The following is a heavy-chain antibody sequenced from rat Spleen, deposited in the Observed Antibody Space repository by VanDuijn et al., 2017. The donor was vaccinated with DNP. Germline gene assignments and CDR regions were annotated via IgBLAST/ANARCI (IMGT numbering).Heavy chain of an antibody. J-gene: IGHJ3*01. V-gene: IGHV2-30*01. CDR1: GFSLTSYN. Sequence: QVQLKESGPGLVQPSQTLSLTCTVSGFSLTSYNVHWVRQPTGKGLEWMGIIWTGGTTDYNSVLKSRLNITRDTSKSQVFLRMNSLQTEDTATYYCARSPETSYIYFPWAYWGQGTLVTVSS. CDR2: IWTGGTT. CDR3: ARSPETSYIYFPWAY. D-gene: IGHD1-2*01.